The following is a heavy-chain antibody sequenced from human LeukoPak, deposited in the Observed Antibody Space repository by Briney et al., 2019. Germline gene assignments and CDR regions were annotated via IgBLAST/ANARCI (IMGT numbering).Heavy chain of an antibody. V-gene: IGHV1-18*01. J-gene: IGHJ4*02. CDR3: AGASLPLSYYYDSSGLYFDY. CDR1: GYTFTSYG. CDR2: ISAYNGNT. D-gene: IGHD3-22*01. Sequence: ASVKVSCKASGYTFTSYGISWVRQAPGQGLEWMGWISAYNGNTNYAQKLQGRVTMTTDTSTSTAYMELRSLRSDDTAVYYCAGASLPLSYYYDSSGLYFDYWGQGTLVTVSS.